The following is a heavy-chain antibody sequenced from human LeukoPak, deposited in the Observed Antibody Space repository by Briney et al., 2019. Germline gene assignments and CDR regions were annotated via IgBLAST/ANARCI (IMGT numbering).Heavy chain of an antibody. CDR3: ARNRYYYGSRNYGVPNWFDP. J-gene: IGHJ5*02. CDR1: GGSISTTSYYY. D-gene: IGHD3-10*01. CDR2: IYYNGDT. V-gene: IGHV4-39*01. Sequence: SETLSLTCTVSGGSISTTSYYYWGWIRQPPGKGLEWIASIYYNGDTTYNPSLKSRVTISVDTSKNQFSLKLNSVTAADTAVYYCARNRYYYGSRNYGVPNWFDPWGQGTLVTVSS.